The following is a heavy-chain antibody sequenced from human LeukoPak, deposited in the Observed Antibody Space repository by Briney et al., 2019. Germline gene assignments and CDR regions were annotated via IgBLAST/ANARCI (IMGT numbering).Heavy chain of an antibody. CDR1: GFTFSSYG. D-gene: IGHD4-17*01. V-gene: IGHV3-30*03. CDR2: ISYDGSNK. Sequence: GGSLRLSCAASGFTFSSYGMHWVRQAPGKGLEWVAVISYDGSNKYYADSVKGRFTISRDNSKNTLYLQMNSLRVEDTAVYYCARELPRFYNGLDVWGQGTTVTVSS. J-gene: IGHJ6*02. CDR3: ARELPRFYNGLDV.